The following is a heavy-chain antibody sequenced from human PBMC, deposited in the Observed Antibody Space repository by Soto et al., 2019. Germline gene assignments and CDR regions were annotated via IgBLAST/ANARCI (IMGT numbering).Heavy chain of an antibody. J-gene: IGHJ6*03. D-gene: IGHD2-2*01. V-gene: IGHV3-48*01. Sequence: EVQLVESGGGLVQPGGSLRLSCAASGFTFSSYSMNWVRQAPGKGLEWVSYISSSSSTIYYADSVKGRFTISRDNAKNSLYLQLNSLRAEDTAVYYCERNNIVVVPPAMSLYYYYYMDVWGKGTTVTVSS. CDR3: ERNNIVVVPPAMSLYYYYYMDV. CDR2: ISSSSSTI. CDR1: GFTFSSYS.